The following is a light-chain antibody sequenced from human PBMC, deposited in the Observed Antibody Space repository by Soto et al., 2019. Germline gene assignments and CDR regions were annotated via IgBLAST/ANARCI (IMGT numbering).Light chain of an antibody. V-gene: IGKV3-15*01. J-gene: IGKJ1*01. CDR3: QQYNNCPQCT. Sequence: EIVMTHSPATLSVSPGERATLSCRASQSVSSNLAWYQQKPGQAPRLLIYGASTRATGIPARFSGSGSGTEFTLTIGSLQSEDFAVYYCQQYNNCPQCTVGQGTKVDI. CDR2: GAS. CDR1: QSVSSN.